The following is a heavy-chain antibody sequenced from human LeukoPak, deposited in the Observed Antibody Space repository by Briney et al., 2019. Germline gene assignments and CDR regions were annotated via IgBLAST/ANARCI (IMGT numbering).Heavy chain of an antibody. CDR1: GGSFSGYY. CDR3: ARGGIAARKGLDYYYMDV. J-gene: IGHJ6*03. V-gene: IGHV4-34*01. D-gene: IGHD6-6*01. Sequence: PSETLSLTCAVYGGSFSGYYWSWIRQPPGKGLEWIGEINHSGSTNYNPSLKSRVTISVDTSKNQFSLKLSSVTAADTAVYYCARGGIAARKGLDYYYMDVWGKGTTVTVSS. CDR2: INHSGST.